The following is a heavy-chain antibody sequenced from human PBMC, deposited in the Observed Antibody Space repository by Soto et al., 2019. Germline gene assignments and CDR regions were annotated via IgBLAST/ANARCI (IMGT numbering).Heavy chain of an antibody. V-gene: IGHV3-74*01. Sequence: EVQLVESGGGLVQPGGSLRLSCAASGFTFSSYWMHWVRQAPGEGLVWVSRISSDGSSTTYADSVKGRFTISRDSAKNTLYLQMNSLRAEDTAVYYCARGWGNSYTYTLGYWGQGTLVTVSS. CDR3: ARGWGNSYTYTLGY. CDR2: ISSDGSST. D-gene: IGHD3-16*01. CDR1: GFTFSSYW. J-gene: IGHJ4*02.